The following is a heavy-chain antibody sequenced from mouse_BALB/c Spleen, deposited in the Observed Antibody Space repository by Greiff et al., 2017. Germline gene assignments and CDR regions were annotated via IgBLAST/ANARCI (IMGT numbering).Heavy chain of an antibody. CDR3: TRRRYGNEYYAMDY. J-gene: IGHJ4*01. CDR2: IYPSDSYT. V-gene: IGHV1-69*02. CDR1: GYTFTSYW. Sequence: QVQLQQSGAELVRPGASVKLSCKASGYTFTSYWINWVKQRPGQGLEWIGNIYPSDSYTNYNQKFKDKATLTVDKSSSTAYMQLSSPTSEDSAVYYCTRRRYGNEYYAMDYWGQGTSVTVSS. D-gene: IGHD2-10*02.